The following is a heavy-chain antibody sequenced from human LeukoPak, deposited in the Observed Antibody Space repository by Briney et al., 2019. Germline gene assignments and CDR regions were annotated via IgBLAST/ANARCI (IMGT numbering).Heavy chain of an antibody. Sequence: SETLSLTCTVSGGSISSYCWSWIRQLPGKGLEWIGYIYYSGSTNYNPSLKSRVTISVDTSKNQFSLKLSSVTAADTAVYYCARLADLWSRFGYWGQGTLVTVSS. D-gene: IGHD3-3*01. CDR1: GGSISSYC. CDR2: IYYSGST. CDR3: ARLADLWSRFGY. V-gene: IGHV4-59*01. J-gene: IGHJ4*02.